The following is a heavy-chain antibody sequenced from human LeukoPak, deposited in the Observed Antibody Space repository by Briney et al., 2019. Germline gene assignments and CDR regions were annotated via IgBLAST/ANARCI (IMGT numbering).Heavy chain of an antibody. D-gene: IGHD5-24*01. CDR3: ARGRGTTISNYYYHHIDL. J-gene: IGHJ6*03. CDR1: GHSVSSNSAA. Sequence: QTLSLTCAISGHSVSSNSAAWTWIRQPPSRGLEWLGRTYYRSKWYNDYEVSVQSRITINPDTSKNQFSLQLNSVTPEDTAVYYRARGRGTTISNYYYHHIDLWGKGTPVKVSS. V-gene: IGHV6-1*01. CDR2: TYYRSKWYN.